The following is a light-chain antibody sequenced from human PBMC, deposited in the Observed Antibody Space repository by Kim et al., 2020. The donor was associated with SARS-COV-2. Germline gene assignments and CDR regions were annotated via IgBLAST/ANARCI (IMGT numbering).Light chain of an antibody. CDR2: GAS. CDR1: QSFTKNY. V-gene: IGKV3-20*01. J-gene: IGKJ5*01. CDR3: QQYGRLIT. Sequence: LSPGEKPTLSCRASQSFTKNYFAWYLQKPGQAPRLRIYGASSRASGIPDRFSGSGSGTDFILTISRLEPEDSAVYYCQQYGRLITFGQGTRLEIK.